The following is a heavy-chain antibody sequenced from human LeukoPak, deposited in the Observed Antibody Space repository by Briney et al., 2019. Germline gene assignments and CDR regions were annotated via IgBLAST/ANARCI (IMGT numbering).Heavy chain of an antibody. CDR2: ISYDGSNK. J-gene: IGHJ4*02. D-gene: IGHD3-16*01. CDR1: GFTFSSYG. V-gene: IGHV3-30*18. CDR3: AKALKGGPFDY. Sequence: GGSLRLSCAASGFTFSSYGMHWVRQAPGKGLEWVAVISYDGSNKYYADSVKGRFTISRDNSKNTLYLQMNSLRAEDMAVYYCAKALKGGPFDYWGQGTLVTVSS.